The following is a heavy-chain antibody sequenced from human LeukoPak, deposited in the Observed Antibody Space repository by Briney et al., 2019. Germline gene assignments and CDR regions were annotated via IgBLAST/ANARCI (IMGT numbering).Heavy chain of an antibody. D-gene: IGHD5-12*01. CDR3: AKVSHYSGYDYVDY. J-gene: IGHJ4*02. V-gene: IGHV3-23*01. CDR1: GFTFSSYA. CDR2: ISGSGGST. Sequence: GGSLRLSCAAPGFTFSSYAMSWVRQAPGKGLEWVSAISGSGGSTYYADSVKGRFTISRDNSKNTLYLQMNSLRAEDTAVYYCAKVSHYSGYDYVDYWGQGTLVTVSS.